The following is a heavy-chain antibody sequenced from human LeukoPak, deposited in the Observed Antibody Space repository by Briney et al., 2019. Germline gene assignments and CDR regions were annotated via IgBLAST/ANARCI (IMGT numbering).Heavy chain of an antibody. CDR2: IHHSGRT. J-gene: IGHJ4*02. CDR1: GGPFSDYY. Sequence: PSETLSLTCAVYGGPFSDYYWSWIRQPPGRGLEWIGEIHHSGRTNYNPSLKTRVTISIDTSKNQFSLTLSSVTAADTAVYYCTRGQFQRDYWGQGTLVTVSS. V-gene: IGHV4-34*01. CDR3: TRGQFQRDY.